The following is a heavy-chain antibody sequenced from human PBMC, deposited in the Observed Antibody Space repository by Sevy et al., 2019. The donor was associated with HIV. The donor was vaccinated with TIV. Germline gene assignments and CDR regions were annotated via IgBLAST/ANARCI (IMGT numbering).Heavy chain of an antibody. CDR2: IYSGGST. CDR3: ARVNCSGGSCYYYGMDV. V-gene: IGHV3-53*01. CDR1: GFTVSSNY. D-gene: IGHD2-15*01. J-gene: IGHJ6*02. Sequence: GGSLRLSCAASGFTVSSNYMSWVRQAPGKGLEWVSVIYSGGSTYYADPVKGRFTISRDNSKNTLYLQMNSLRAEDTAVYYCARVNCSGGSCYYYGMDVWGQGTTVTVSS.